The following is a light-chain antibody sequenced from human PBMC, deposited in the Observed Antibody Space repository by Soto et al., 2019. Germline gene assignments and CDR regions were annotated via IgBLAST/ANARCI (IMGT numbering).Light chain of an antibody. CDR1: SSDVGVYNY. CDR3: SSYTSSSTVV. V-gene: IGLV2-14*01. J-gene: IGLJ2*01. Sequence: QSALTQPASVSGSPGQSITISCTGTSSDVGVYNYVSWYQQQPGKAPKLMIYDVSNRPSGVSNRFSGSTSGNTASLTISGLQDEDEADYYCSSYTSSSTVVFGGGTKLTVL. CDR2: DVS.